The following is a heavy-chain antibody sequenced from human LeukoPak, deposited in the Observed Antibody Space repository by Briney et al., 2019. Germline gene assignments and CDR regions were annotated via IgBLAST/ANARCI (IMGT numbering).Heavy chain of an antibody. CDR2: ISSSSSFI. CDR1: GFTFSRDS. V-gene: IGHV3-21*01. Sequence: PGGSLRLSCAASGFTFSRDSMNWVRQAPGKGLEWVSAISSSSSFIYYANSVKRRFTISRDNAKNSLYLQMNSLRDEDTAVYYCAREGSSHNDYWGQGTLVTVSS. CDR3: AREGSSHNDY. J-gene: IGHJ4*02. D-gene: IGHD6-6*01.